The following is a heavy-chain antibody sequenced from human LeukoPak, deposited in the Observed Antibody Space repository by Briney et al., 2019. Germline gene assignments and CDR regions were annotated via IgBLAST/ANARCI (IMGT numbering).Heavy chain of an antibody. Sequence: SETLSLTCAVSGYSISSGYYWGWVRQPPGKGLEGIGSIYHSGSTYYNPSLKSRVTISVDTSKNQFSLKLSSVTAADTAVYYCAGDTYGMDVWGKGTTVTVSS. V-gene: IGHV4-38-2*01. CDR2: IYHSGST. D-gene: IGHD3-10*01. CDR1: GYSISSGYY. CDR3: AGDTYGMDV. J-gene: IGHJ6*04.